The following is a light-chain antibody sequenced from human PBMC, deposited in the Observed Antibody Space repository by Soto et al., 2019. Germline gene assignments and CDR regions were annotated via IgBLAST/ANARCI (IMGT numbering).Light chain of an antibody. Sequence: IVLTQSPGTLSLSPGERATLSRRASQSVTNSYLAWYQQKPGQAPRLLIYGASSRATGIPDRFSGSGSGTDFTLTISRLEPEDFAVYYCQQYRTSPYTFGQGTKLEIK. CDR3: QQYRTSPYT. V-gene: IGKV3-20*01. J-gene: IGKJ2*01. CDR2: GAS. CDR1: QSVTNSY.